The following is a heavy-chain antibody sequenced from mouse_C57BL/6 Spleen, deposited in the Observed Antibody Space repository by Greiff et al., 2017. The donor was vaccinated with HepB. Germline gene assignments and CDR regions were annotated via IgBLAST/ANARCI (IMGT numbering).Heavy chain of an antibody. CDR1: GFTFSSYG. CDR2: ISSGGSYT. CDR3: ARQGIYYDYDRGWFAY. D-gene: IGHD2-4*01. Sequence: EVQWVESGGDLVKPGGSLKLSCAASGFTFSSYGMSWVRQTPDKRLEWVATISSGGSYTYYPDSVKGRFTISRDNAKNTLYLQMSSLKSEDTAMYYCARQGIYYDYDRGWFAYWGQGTLVTVSA. V-gene: IGHV5-6*01. J-gene: IGHJ3*01.